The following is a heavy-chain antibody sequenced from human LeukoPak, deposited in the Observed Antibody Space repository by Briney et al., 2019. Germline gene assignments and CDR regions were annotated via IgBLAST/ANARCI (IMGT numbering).Heavy chain of an antibody. Sequence: PGGSLRLSCVASGFTFSSYGMHWVRQAPGKGLEWVAFIRSEGSIKYYADSVKGRLTISRDNSKNTLYLQMNGLRAEDTAVYYCAKDLQAAYFDYWGQGTLVTVSS. D-gene: IGHD2-2*01. V-gene: IGHV3-30*02. CDR2: IRSEGSIK. J-gene: IGHJ4*02. CDR3: AKDLQAAYFDY. CDR1: GFTFSSYG.